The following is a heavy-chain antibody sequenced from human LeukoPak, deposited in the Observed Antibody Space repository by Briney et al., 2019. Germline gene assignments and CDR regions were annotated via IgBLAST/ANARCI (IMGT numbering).Heavy chain of an antibody. CDR2: FSDDGSIT. D-gene: IGHD5/OR15-5a*01. CDR1: GFTLSRDL. CDR3: VRRYYEYNVYDRHFDF. Sequence: GGSLRLSFAASGFTLSRDLVDLVRQAPGEGLGWVSPFSDDGSITTYAYSVQGRFTISRDNAKSTVFLQMNSLRVEDTAVYFCVRRYYEYNVYDRHFDFWGQGILVTVSS. J-gene: IGHJ4*02. V-gene: IGHV3-74*03.